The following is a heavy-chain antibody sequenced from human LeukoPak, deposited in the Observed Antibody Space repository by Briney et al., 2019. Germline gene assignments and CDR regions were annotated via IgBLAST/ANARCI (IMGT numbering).Heavy chain of an antibody. V-gene: IGHV1-69*05. CDR1: GGTFSSYA. CDR3: ARAITYYYDSSGYCFDY. Sequence: SVKVSCKASGGTFSSYAISWVRQAPGQGLEWMGGIIPIFGTANYAQKFQGRVTITTDESTSTAYMELSSLRSVDTAVYYCARAITYYYDSSGYCFDYWGQGTLVTVSS. CDR2: IIPIFGTA. J-gene: IGHJ4*02. D-gene: IGHD3-22*01.